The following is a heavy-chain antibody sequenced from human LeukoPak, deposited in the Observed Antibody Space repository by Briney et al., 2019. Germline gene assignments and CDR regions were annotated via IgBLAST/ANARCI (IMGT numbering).Heavy chain of an antibody. CDR2: IKTDGGTT. Sequence: PGGSLRLSCAASGFTFSSYRMHWVRQAPGKGLVWVSLIKTDGGTTSYADSVKGRFTISRDNAKSTLYLLMNSLRVEDTAVYYCARDEGTYGMDVWGQGTTVTVSS. V-gene: IGHV3-74*01. J-gene: IGHJ6*02. CDR1: GFTFSSYR. D-gene: IGHD1-1*01. CDR3: ARDEGTYGMDV.